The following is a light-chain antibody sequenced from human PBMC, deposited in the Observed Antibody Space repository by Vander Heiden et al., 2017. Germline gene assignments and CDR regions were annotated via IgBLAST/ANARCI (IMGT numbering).Light chain of an antibody. Sequence: DIRMTQSPSSLSASVGDRVTITCRASQTISTSINWYQQKPGKAPRLLIYGASTLQSGVPSRFTGSGSGTVFTLTISSLQPEDFAIYYCQQNYNTLTFGPGTKVEIK. V-gene: IGKV1-39*01. J-gene: IGKJ3*01. CDR1: QTISTS. CDR2: GAS. CDR3: QQNYNTLT.